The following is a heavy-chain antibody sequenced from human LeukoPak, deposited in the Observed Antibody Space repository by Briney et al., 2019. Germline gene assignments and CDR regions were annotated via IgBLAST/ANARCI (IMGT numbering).Heavy chain of an antibody. D-gene: IGHD6-13*01. Sequence: SQTLSLTCSVSGGSISSGAFYWSWIRQPPGKGLEWIGYIYHIGSTYYNPSLKSRVTISVDRSKNQFSLKLSSVTAADTAVYYCARVSGSSWAYDYWGQGTLVTVSS. J-gene: IGHJ4*02. CDR1: GGSISSGAFY. V-gene: IGHV4-30-2*01. CDR3: ARVSGSSWAYDY. CDR2: IYHIGST.